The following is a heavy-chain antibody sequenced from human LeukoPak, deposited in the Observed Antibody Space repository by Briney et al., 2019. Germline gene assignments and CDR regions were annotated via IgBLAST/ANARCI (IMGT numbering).Heavy chain of an antibody. J-gene: IGHJ2*01. V-gene: IGHV4-59*01. Sequence: PSETLSLTCTVSGGSINNYYGSWIRQPPGKGLEWIGYFYYTGSTSYNPSLKSRVTISVDTSKNQFSLELTSVTPADTAVYYCARGVVGARRYFDLWGRGALVTVSS. CDR2: FYYTGST. CDR3: ARGVVGARRYFDL. D-gene: IGHD1-26*01. CDR1: GGSINNYY.